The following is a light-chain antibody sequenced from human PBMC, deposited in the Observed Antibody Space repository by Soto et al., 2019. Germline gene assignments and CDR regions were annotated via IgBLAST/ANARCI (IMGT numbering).Light chain of an antibody. J-gene: IGLJ1*01. CDR2: DVS. CDR3: SSYTDRNNLV. CDR1: SSDIGGYNS. Sequence: QSALTQSPSASGSPGQSVTISCTGTSSDIGGYNSVSWYQQHPGKAPKVMIYDVSKRPSGVPDRFSGSKSGNTASPTVSALQAEDEADYYCSSYTDRNNLVFGTGTKVTVL. V-gene: IGLV2-8*01.